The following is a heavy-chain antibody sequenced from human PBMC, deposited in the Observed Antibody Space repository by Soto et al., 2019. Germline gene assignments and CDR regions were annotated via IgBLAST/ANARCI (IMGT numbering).Heavy chain of an antibody. V-gene: IGHV3-23*01. CDR1: GFTFSSYA. D-gene: IGHD3-9*01. CDR3: AFEPQYYDILTGYYYYGMDV. CDR2: ISGSGGNT. Sequence: GGSLRLSCAASGFTFSSYAMSWVRQAPGKGLEWVSAISGSGGNTYYADSVKGRFTISRDNSKNTLYLQMNSLRAEDTAVYYCAFEPQYYDILTGYYYYGMDVWGQGTTVTVSS. J-gene: IGHJ6*02.